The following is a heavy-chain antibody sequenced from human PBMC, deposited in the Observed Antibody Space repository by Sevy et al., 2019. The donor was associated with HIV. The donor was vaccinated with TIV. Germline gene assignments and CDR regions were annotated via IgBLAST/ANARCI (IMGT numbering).Heavy chain of an antibody. CDR1: GFSYSSYG. V-gene: IGHV3-30*02. Sequence: GGSLRLSCAASGFSYSSYGMNWVRQAPGKGLEWVAYIKNDGSNKDYADSVKGRFSISRDNSKNTLDLQMNSLRAEDTAVYYCVKEGGGEGGDHWGQGTLVTVSS. D-gene: IGHD2-21*01. CDR2: IKNDGSNK. CDR3: VKEGGGEGGDH. J-gene: IGHJ4*02.